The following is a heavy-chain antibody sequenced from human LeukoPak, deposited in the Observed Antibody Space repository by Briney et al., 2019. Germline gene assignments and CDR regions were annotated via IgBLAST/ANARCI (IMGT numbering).Heavy chain of an antibody. J-gene: IGHJ4*02. CDR1: GYSFTSYW. CDR2: IYPGDSDT. CDR3: ARRGYCSGGSCYSSLLDY. Sequence: GESLKISCKGSGYSFTSYWIGWVRQMPGKGLEWMGIIYPGDSDTRYSPSFQGQVTISADKSISNAYLQWGSLKASDTAMYYCARRGYCSGGSCYSSLLDYWGQGTLVTVSS. D-gene: IGHD2-15*01. V-gene: IGHV5-51*01.